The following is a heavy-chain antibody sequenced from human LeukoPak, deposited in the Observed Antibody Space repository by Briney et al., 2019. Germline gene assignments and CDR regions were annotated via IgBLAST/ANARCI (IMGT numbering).Heavy chain of an antibody. CDR1: GGSFSGYY. Sequence: KISENLSLTCAVYGGSFSGYYWSWIRQPPGKGLEWIGEINHSGSTKYNPSLKSRVTISADTYKNQFSLRLSSVTAADTAVYYCARAEDEFDIWGQGTMLTHSS. CDR2: INHSGST. CDR3: ARAEDEFDI. V-gene: IGHV4-34*01. D-gene: IGHD5-24*01. J-gene: IGHJ3*02.